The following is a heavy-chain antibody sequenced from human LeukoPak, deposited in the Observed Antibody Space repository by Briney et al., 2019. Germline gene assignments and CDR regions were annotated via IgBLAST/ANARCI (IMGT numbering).Heavy chain of an antibody. V-gene: IGHV3-7*01. J-gene: IGHJ4*02. CDR3: TRGGATSSWYWFF. Sequence: GGSLRLSCAASGFTFSSHWMTWVRQAPGKGPEWVASINKDGSEQYYVDSVKGRFTTSRDNAKNSLSLQVSSLRAEDTAVYYCTRGGATSSWYWFFWGQGTLVTVSS. CDR1: GFTFSSHW. D-gene: IGHD6-13*01. CDR2: INKDGSEQ.